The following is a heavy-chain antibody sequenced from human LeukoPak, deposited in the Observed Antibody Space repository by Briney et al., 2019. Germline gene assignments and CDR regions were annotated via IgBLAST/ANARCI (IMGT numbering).Heavy chain of an antibody. CDR1: GYTFRDYY. CDR3: ARARGYGSGSHYLVFDT. D-gene: IGHD3-10*01. CDR2: INPSSGGT. J-gene: IGHJ5*02. V-gene: IGHV1-2*02. Sequence: ASLKVSCKTSGYTFRDYYIHWVRQAPGQGLEWMGWINPSSGGTNYARKFQGRVTITSDTSIRMAYMELSRLRSDDTAVYYCARARGYGSGSHYLVFDTWGQGSLVTVSS.